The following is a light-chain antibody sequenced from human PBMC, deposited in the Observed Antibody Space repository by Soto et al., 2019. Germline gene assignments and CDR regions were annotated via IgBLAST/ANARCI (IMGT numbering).Light chain of an antibody. CDR3: ALYVGSGTVV. Sequence: QTVVSQEPSFSVSPGETVTLTCGLTSASVLTSYYPSWYQQTPGQAPRTLIYSTNIRSSGVPDRFSGSILVNKAALTITGAQADDESDYYCALYVGSGTVVFGGGTKLTVL. CDR1: SASVLTSYY. V-gene: IGLV8-61*01. CDR2: STN. J-gene: IGLJ2*01.